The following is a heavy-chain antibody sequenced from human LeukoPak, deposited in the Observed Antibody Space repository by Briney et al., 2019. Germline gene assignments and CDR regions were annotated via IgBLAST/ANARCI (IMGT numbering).Heavy chain of an antibody. CDR1: GFTFSSYS. D-gene: IGHD3-22*01. V-gene: IGHV3-21*01. CDR3: ARTGKPDSSGYDAFDI. J-gene: IGHJ3*02. Sequence: GGSLRLSCAASGFTFSSYSMNWVRQAPGKGLEWVSSISSSSSFMYYAESVKGRFTISRDSAKNSLYLQMNSLRAEGTAVYYCARTGKPDSSGYDAFDIWGQGTMVTVSS. CDR2: ISSSSSFM.